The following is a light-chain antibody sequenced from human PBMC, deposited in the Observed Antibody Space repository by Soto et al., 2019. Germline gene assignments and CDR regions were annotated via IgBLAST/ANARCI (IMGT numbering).Light chain of an antibody. V-gene: IGKV3-11*01. CDR3: QQRSKWPST. CDR2: DAS. Sequence: EIVLTQSPASLSLSPGNRATISCRASQSVSGYLAWYQQKPGQAPRLLIYDASNRATGIPARFSGSGSGTDLTLTITSLEPEDFAVYYGQQRSKWPSTFGGGTKVEI. J-gene: IGKJ4*01. CDR1: QSVSGY.